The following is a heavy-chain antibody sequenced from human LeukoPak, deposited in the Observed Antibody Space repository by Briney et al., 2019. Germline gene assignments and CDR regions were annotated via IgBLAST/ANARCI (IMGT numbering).Heavy chain of an antibody. D-gene: IGHD3-22*01. Sequence: ASVKVSCKASGGTFSSYAISWVRQAPGQGLEWMGGIIPIFGTANYAQKFQGRVTITADKSTSTAYMELSSLRSEDTAVYYCARARMYYYDSSGYSDYWGQGTLVTVSS. J-gene: IGHJ4*02. V-gene: IGHV1-69*06. CDR3: ARARMYYYDSSGYSDY. CDR1: GGTFSSYA. CDR2: IIPIFGTA.